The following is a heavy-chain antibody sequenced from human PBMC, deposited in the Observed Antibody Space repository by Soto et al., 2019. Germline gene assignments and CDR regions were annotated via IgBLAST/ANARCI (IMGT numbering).Heavy chain of an antibody. J-gene: IGHJ5*02. CDR3: AASLSDEVHNWFDP. CDR1: GFTFTSSA. D-gene: IGHD2-21*02. V-gene: IGHV1-58*01. Sequence: QMQLVQSGPEVKKPGTSVKVSCKASGFTFTSSAVQWVRQARGQRLEWIGWIVVGSGNTNYAQKFQERVTITRDMSTSTAYMELSSLRSEDTAVYYCAASLSDEVHNWFDPWGQGTLVTVSS. CDR2: IVVGSGNT.